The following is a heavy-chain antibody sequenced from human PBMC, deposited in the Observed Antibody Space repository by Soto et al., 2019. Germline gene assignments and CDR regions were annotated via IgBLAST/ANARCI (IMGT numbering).Heavy chain of an antibody. D-gene: IGHD6-25*01. CDR1: GYTFTTHA. CDR2: INGGNDNT. J-gene: IGHJ6*02. V-gene: IGHV1-3*01. CDR3: ARDSAASVLGTSAYYYYGMDV. Sequence: SVQVTCEASGYTFTTHAISWARQVPGQALECMGWINGGNDNTKYSENFQGRVTITKDTSASTAYMELSSLRSEDTAVYYCARDSAASVLGTSAYYYYGMDVWGQGTTVTVSS.